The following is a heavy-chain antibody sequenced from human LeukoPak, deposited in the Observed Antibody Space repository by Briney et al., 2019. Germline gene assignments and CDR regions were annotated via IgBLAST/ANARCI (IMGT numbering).Heavy chain of an antibody. J-gene: IGHJ3*02. V-gene: IGHV3-30-3*01. D-gene: IGHD3-3*01. CDR2: ISYDGSNK. CDR3: AKAPGVVGRGLAFDI. CDR1: GFTFSCYA. Sequence: GGSLRLSCAASGFTFSCYAMHWVRQAPGKGLEWVAVISYDGSNKYYADSVRGRFTISRDNSKNTLYLQMNSLRAEDTAVYYCAKAPGVVGRGLAFDIWGQGTMVTVSS.